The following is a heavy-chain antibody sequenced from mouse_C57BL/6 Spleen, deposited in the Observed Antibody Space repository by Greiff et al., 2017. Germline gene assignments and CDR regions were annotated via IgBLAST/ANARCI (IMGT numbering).Heavy chain of an antibody. Sequence: VKLMESGAELMTPGASVKLSCTATGYTFPGYCIEWVKQRPGHGLEWIGAIFPGGGRTHYNAKFPGKATFTSDTSSNTAYLHLSSLTTEDSAIYCSAKRIYSSSYYFDDGGKGTTVTVSS. CDR3: AKRIYSSSYYFDD. J-gene: IGHJ2*01. D-gene: IGHD1-1*01. CDR1: GYTFPGYC. CDR2: IFPGGGRT. V-gene: IGHV1-9*01.